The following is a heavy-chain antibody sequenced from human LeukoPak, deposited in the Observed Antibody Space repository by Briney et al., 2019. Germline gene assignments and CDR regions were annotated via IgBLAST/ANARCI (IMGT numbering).Heavy chain of an antibody. Sequence: PGGSLRLSRAASGFTFSSYAMSWVRQAPGKGLEWVSAISGSGGSTYYADSVKGRFTISRDNSKNTLYLQMNSLRAEDTAVYYCAKDLAVVVVAAGYFDYWGQGTLVTVSS. CDR2: ISGSGGST. CDR1: GFTFSSYA. D-gene: IGHD2-15*01. J-gene: IGHJ4*02. V-gene: IGHV3-23*01. CDR3: AKDLAVVVVAAGYFDY.